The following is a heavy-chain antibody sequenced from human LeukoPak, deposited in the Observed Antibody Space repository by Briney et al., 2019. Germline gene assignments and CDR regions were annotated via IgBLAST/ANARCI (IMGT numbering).Heavy chain of an antibody. Sequence: GGSLRLSCAASGFTFSSYAMSWVRQAPGKGLEWVPAISGSGGSTYYADSVKGRFTISRDNSKNTLYLQMNSLRAEDTAVYYCAKGYDGYIMYYFDYWGQGTLVTVSS. D-gene: IGHD5-24*01. CDR1: GFTFSSYA. V-gene: IGHV3-23*01. CDR3: AKGYDGYIMYYFDY. CDR2: ISGSGGST. J-gene: IGHJ4*02.